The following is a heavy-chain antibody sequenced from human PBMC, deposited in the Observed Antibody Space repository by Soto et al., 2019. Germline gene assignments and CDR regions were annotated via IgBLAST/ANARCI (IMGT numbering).Heavy chain of an antibody. CDR1: GFTFTSSA. CDR3: AAAHGSIQLWSA. D-gene: IGHD5-18*01. Sequence: SVKVSCKASGFTFTSSAVQWVRQARGQRLEWIGWIVVGSGNTNYAQKFQERVTITRDMSTSTAYMELSSLRSEDTAVYYCAAAHGSIQLWSAWGQGTLVTVSS. J-gene: IGHJ4*02. V-gene: IGHV1-58*01. CDR2: IVVGSGNT.